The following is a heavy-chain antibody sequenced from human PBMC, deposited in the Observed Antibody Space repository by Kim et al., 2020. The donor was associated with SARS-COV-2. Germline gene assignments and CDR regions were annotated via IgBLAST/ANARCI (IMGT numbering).Heavy chain of an antibody. CDR2: IYYSGST. J-gene: IGHJ4*02. V-gene: IGHV4-39*01. CDR3: ARQGGRYCSSTSCYAH. Sequence: SETLSLTCTVSGGSISSSSYYWGWIRQPPGKGLEWIGSIYYSGSTYYNPSLKSRVTISVDTSKNQFSLKLSSVTAADTAVYYCARQGGRYCSSTSCYAHWGQGTLVTVSS. CDR1: GGSISSSSYY. D-gene: IGHD2-2*01.